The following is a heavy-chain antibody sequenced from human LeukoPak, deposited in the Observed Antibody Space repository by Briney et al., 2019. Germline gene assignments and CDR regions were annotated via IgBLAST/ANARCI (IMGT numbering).Heavy chain of an antibody. CDR1: GDTFSNYG. Sequence: GASVKVSCKASGDTFSNYGITWVRQAPGQGLEWMGGILPVFGAAKYAQKFQGRVTITRDTSASTAYMELSSLRSEDTAVYYCARAWYSPYYYYGMDVWGQGTTATVSS. D-gene: IGHD6-13*01. V-gene: IGHV1-69*05. CDR3: ARAWYSPYYYYGMDV. CDR2: ILPVFGAA. J-gene: IGHJ6*02.